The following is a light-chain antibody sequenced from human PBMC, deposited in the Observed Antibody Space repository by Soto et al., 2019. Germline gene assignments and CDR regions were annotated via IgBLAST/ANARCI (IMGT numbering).Light chain of an antibody. CDR3: QQYNSYSPA. Sequence: DIQMTQSPSTLSASVGDRVTITCRASQSISSWLAWYQQRPGKAPKLLIYDASSLQSGVQSRFSGSGSGKEFTLTISSLQPDDFATYYCQQYNSYSPAFGQGTKVEIK. J-gene: IGKJ1*01. CDR1: QSISSW. CDR2: DAS. V-gene: IGKV1-5*01.